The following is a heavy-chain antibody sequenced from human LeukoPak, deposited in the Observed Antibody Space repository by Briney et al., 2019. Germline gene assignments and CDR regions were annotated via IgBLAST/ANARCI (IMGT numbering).Heavy chain of an antibody. Sequence: SETLSLTCTVSGGSISSYYWSWIRQPPGKGLEWIGYILTSGTTNYNPSLKSRLTISVDTSKNQFTLKLSSVTAADTAVYYCARLRVSGSYLYYFDYWGQGTLLTVSS. V-gene: IGHV4-4*09. CDR1: GGSISSYY. J-gene: IGHJ4*02. CDR3: ARLRVSGSYLYYFDY. CDR2: ILTSGTT. D-gene: IGHD1-26*01.